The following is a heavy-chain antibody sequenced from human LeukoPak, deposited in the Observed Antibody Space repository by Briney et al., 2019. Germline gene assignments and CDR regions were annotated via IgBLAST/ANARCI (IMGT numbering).Heavy chain of an antibody. CDR3: ARLYSVVVVAASQEGMDV. D-gene: IGHD2-15*01. CDR2: IIPILGIA. V-gene: IGHV1-69*04. CDR1: GGTSSSYA. Sequence: SVKVSCKASGGTSSSYAISWVRQAPGQGLEWMGRIIPILGIANYAQKFQGRVTITADKSTSTAYMELSSLRSEDTAVYYCARLYSVVVVAASQEGMDVWGQGTTVTVSS. J-gene: IGHJ6*02.